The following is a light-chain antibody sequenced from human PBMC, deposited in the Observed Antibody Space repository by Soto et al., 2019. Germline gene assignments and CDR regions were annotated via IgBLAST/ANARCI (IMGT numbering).Light chain of an antibody. CDR2: GVS. V-gene: IGKV3-20*01. J-gene: IGKJ5*01. CDR3: QQYGRSPPIT. CDR1: QSVGTN. Sequence: EIVMTQSPATLSVSPGERATLSCRASQSVGTNFAWYQQKPGQAPRLLIYGVSSRATGIPDRFSGSGSGTDFTLTISRLEPEDFAVYYCQQYGRSPPITFGQGTRLEIK.